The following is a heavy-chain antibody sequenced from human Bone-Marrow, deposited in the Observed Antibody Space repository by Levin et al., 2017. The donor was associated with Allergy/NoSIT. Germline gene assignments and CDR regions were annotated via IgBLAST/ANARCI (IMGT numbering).Heavy chain of an antibody. J-gene: IGHJ4*02. CDR3: ARDPYYYDSSGYYYSFDY. CDR1: GFTFSSYA. CDR2: ISYDGSNK. Sequence: GESLKISCAASGFTFSSYAMHWVRQAPGKGLEWVAVISYDGSNKYYADSVKGRFTISRDNSKNTLYLQMNSLRAEDTAVYYCARDPYYYDSSGYYYSFDYWGQGTLVTVSS. V-gene: IGHV3-30-3*01. D-gene: IGHD3-22*01.